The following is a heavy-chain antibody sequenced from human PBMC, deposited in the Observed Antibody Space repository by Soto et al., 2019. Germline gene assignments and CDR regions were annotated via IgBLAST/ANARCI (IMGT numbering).Heavy chain of an antibody. CDR3: AKERSSGWRFDY. Sequence: GXSPRLSCAASGFTFGSYAMHWVRQAPGRGLEWVAVIXYDGGXKYYADYVKGXXTISRDNXXNTLYLQMNRLRAEDTAVFYCAKERSSGWRFDYWGQGTLVTVSS. CDR2: IXYDGGXK. J-gene: IGHJ4*02. D-gene: IGHD6-19*01. V-gene: IGHV3-30-3*01. CDR1: GFTFGSYA.